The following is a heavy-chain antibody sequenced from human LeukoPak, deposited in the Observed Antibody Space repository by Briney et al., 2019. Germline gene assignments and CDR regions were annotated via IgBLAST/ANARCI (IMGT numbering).Heavy chain of an antibody. J-gene: IGHJ4*02. CDR3: ARVWGDSSGWNYRLDY. CDR1: GYTFASYG. D-gene: IGHD6-19*01. V-gene: IGHV1-18*01. CDR2: ISSYNGNT. Sequence: GASVKVSCKAFGYTFASYGISWVRQAPGQGLERMGWISSYNGNTNYAQKLQGRVTMTTDTSTSTAYMELRSLRSDDTAVYYCARVWGDSSGWNYRLDYWGQGTLVTVSS.